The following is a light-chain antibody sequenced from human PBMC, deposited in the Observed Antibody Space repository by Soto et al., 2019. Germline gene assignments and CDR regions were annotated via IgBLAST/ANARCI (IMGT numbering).Light chain of an antibody. CDR1: QNIARY. CDR3: QQSFSSQWT. Sequence: DIQMTHSPSSLSASVGDRVSITCRASQNIARYLSWYQQKPGKAPMLLIYGASTLQGGVPSRFSGSGSGTDFTLTIDSLEPEDFATYYCQQSFSSQWTFGQGTKVDIK. CDR2: GAS. V-gene: IGKV1-39*01. J-gene: IGKJ1*01.